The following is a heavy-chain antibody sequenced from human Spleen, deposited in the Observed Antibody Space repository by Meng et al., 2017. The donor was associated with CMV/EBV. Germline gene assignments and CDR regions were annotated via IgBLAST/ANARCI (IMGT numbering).Heavy chain of an antibody. CDR1: GFSFGSYD. CDR2: IGTAGDT. V-gene: IGHV3-13*01. D-gene: IGHD6-19*01. J-gene: IGHJ3*01. CDR3: ARRVSSGYSNGPGAFDL. Sequence: GGSLRLSCEASGFSFGSYDMQWVRQGTGKGLEWVSSIGTAGDTYSAASVKGRFTISRDNVRSSLYLQMNSLRAGDTAVYFCARRVSSGYSNGPGAFDLWGQGKMVTVSS.